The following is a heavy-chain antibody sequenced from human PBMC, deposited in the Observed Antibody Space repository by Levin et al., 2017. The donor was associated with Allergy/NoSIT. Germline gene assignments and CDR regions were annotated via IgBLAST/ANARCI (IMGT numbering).Heavy chain of an antibody. D-gene: IGHD2-8*01. J-gene: IGHJ4*02. V-gene: IGHV3-74*01. CDR3: ARVIHNGVPDK. CDR2: LNSDGTGT. Sequence: PGGSLRLSCEASGFSVSTYWMHWLRQGPRMGLMWVARLNSDGTGTNYADSVRGRFTISRDDARNTLYLQMNNLRVEDTAVYYCARVIHNGVPDKWGQGTLVTVSS. CDR1: GFSVSTYW.